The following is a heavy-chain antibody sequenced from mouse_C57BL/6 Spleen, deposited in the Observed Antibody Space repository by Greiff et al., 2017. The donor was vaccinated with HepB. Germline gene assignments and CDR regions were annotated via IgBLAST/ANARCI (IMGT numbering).Heavy chain of an antibody. D-gene: IGHD2-4*01. CDR2: IYPGDGDT. V-gene: IGHV1-82*01. CDR1: GYAFSSSW. CDR3: ARVDYDVEAMDY. J-gene: IGHJ4*01. Sequence: VQLQQSGPELVKPGASVKISCKASGYAFSSSWMNWVKQRPGKGLEWIGRIYPGDGDTNYNGKFKGKATLTADKSSSTAYMQLSSLTSEDSAVYFCARVDYDVEAMDYWGQGTSVTVSS.